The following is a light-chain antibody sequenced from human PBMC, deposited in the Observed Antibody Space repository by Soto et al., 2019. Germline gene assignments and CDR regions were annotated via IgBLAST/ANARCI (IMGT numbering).Light chain of an antibody. Sequence: EIVFTQSPGTLSLSPGERATLSCRASQSVSSSSLAWYQQKPGQAPRLLIYGASSRATGIPDRFSAGGSGTDFTLTISRLEPEDFVVYYCQQYGSSPITFGQGTRLEIK. V-gene: IGKV3-20*01. CDR3: QQYGSSPIT. J-gene: IGKJ5*01. CDR1: QSVSSSS. CDR2: GAS.